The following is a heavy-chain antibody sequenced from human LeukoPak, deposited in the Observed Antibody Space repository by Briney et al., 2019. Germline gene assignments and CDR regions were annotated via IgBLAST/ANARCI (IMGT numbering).Heavy chain of an antibody. V-gene: IGHV1-8*01. J-gene: IGHJ4*02. CDR2: MNPNSGNT. Sequence: ASVKVSCKASGYTFTSYDINWVRQATGQGLEWMGWMNPNSGNTGYAQKFRGRVTMTRNTSISTAYMELSSLRSEDTAVYYCARGENHYYDSSGYYSWGQGTLVTVSS. CDR1: GYTFTSYD. D-gene: IGHD3-22*01. CDR3: ARGENHYYDSSGYYS.